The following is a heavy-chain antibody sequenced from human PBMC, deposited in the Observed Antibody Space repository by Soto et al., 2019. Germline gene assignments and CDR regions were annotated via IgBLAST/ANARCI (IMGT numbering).Heavy chain of an antibody. CDR3: ARDTEAIVDTAMATGYYYYGMDV. CDR1: GGTFSSYA. V-gene: IGHV1-69*01. Sequence: QVQLVQSGAEVKKPGSSVKVSCKASGGTFSSYAISWVRQAPGQGLEWMGGIIPIFGTANYAQKFQGRVTITADESTSTAYMELSSLRSEDTAVYYCARDTEAIVDTAMATGYYYYGMDVWGQGTTVTVSS. D-gene: IGHD5-18*01. J-gene: IGHJ6*02. CDR2: IIPIFGTA.